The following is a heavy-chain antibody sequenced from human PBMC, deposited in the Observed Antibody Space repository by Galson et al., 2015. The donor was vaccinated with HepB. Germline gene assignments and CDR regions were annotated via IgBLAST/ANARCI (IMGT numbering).Heavy chain of an antibody. J-gene: IGHJ3*02. CDR1: YY. V-gene: IGHV4-34*01. Sequence: YYWSWIRQPPGKGLEWIGEINHSGSTNYNPSLKSRVTISVDTSKNQFSLKPSSVTAADTAVYYCARVRGYSYGYGLAINDAFDIWGQGTTVTVSS. CDR2: INHSGST. CDR3: ARVRGYSYGYGLAINDAFDI. D-gene: IGHD5-18*01.